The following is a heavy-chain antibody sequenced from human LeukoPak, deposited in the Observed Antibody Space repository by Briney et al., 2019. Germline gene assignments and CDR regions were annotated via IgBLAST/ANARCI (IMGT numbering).Heavy chain of an antibody. CDR3: AISIAAPKEVNGGYFDY. D-gene: IGHD6-6*01. V-gene: IGHV3-23*01. J-gene: IGHJ4*02. CDR1: GFTFSSYA. CDR2: ISGSGGST. Sequence: GGSLRLSCAASGFTFSSYAMSWVRQAPGKGLEWVSAISGSGGSTYYADSVKGRFTISRDNSKNTLYLQMNSLRAEDTAVYYCAISIAAPKEVNGGYFDYWGQGTLVTVSS.